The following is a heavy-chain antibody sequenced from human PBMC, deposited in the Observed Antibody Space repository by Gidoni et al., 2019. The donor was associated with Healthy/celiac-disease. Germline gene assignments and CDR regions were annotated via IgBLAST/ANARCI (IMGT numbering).Heavy chain of an antibody. CDR2: ISTCGST. CDR3: ARVGDYDFWSGSNYYYYGMDV. V-gene: IGHV4-61*02. J-gene: IGHJ6*02. D-gene: IGHD3-3*01. CDR1: GCSISRGSYS. Sequence: QVQLQESGPGSVKTSQTLSLTCTVSGCSISRGSYSRSWIRQPAGKGLEWIGRISTCGSTNYNPSLKSRVTISVDTSKNQFSLKLSSVTAADTAVYYCARVGDYDFWSGSNYYYYGMDVWGQGTTVTVSS.